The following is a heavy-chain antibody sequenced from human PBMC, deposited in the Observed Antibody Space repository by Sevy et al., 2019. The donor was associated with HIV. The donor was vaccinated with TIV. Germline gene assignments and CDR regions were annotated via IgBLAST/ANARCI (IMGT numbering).Heavy chain of an antibody. V-gene: IGHV3-23*01. CDR2: LSDSGVST. J-gene: IGHJ4*02. D-gene: IGHD3-9*01. CDR3: ARDRATSATGTLFDY. CDR1: GFTSSSYV. Sequence: GGSLRLSCVASGFTSSSYVMSWVRQPPGRGLEWVSTLSDSGVSTYYADSVKGRFTISRDNSKNILYLQMNSLRAEDTAVYYCARDRATSATGTLFDYWGQGTLVTVSS.